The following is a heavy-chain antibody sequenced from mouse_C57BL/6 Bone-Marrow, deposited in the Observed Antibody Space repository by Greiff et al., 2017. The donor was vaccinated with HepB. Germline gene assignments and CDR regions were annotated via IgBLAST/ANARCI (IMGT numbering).Heavy chain of an antibody. J-gene: IGHJ3*01. CDR3: ARLGLLPFAY. CDR2: INPNNGGT. Sequence: EVQLQQSGPELVKPGASVKISCKASGYTFTDYYMNWVKQSHGKSLEWIGDINPNNGGTSYNQKFKGKATLTVDKSSSTAYMELRSLTSEDSAVYYCARLGLLPFAYWGQGTLVTVSA. CDR1: GYTFTDYY. V-gene: IGHV1-26*01. D-gene: IGHD2-3*01.